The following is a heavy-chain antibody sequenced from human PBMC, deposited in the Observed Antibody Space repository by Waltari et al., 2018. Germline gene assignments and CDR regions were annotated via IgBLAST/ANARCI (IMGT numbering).Heavy chain of an antibody. D-gene: IGHD2-21*01. J-gene: IGHJ4*02. V-gene: IGHV5-51*03. CDR2: TYPGDSDT. Sequence: EVQLVQSGAEVKKPGESLKISCQGSGYSFTSYWIGWVRQMPGKGVEWRGITYPGDSDTRYSPYFQGQVIISADKSISTAYLQWSSLKASDTAMYYCARRMGGGDSPDDYWGQGTLVTVSS. CDR1: GYSFTSYW. CDR3: ARRMGGGDSPDDY.